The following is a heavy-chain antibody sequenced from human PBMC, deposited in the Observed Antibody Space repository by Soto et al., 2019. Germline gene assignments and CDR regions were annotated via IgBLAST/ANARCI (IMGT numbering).Heavy chain of an antibody. V-gene: IGHV3-30*18. J-gene: IGHJ4*02. CDR2: ISYDGSNK. CDR1: GFTFSSYG. Sequence: GGSLRLSCAASGFTFSSYGMHWVRQAPGKGLEWVAVISYDGSNKYYADSVKGRFTISRDNSKNTLYLQMNSLRAEDTAVYYCAKPRDCSSTSCYPGPVAYWGQGTLVTVSS. CDR3: AKPRDCSSTSCYPGPVAY. D-gene: IGHD2-2*01.